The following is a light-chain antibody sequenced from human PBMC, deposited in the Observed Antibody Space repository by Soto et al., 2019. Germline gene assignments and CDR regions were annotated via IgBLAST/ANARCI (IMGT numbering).Light chain of an antibody. CDR1: SSNIGNNY. Sequence: QSVLTQPPSVSAAPGQKVTISCSGSSSNIGNNYVSWYQQLPGTAPKLLIYENNKRPSGIPDRFSGSKSGTSVTLGITGLQTGDEADYYCGTWDSSLSDVFGTGTKLTVL. CDR3: GTWDSSLSDV. CDR2: ENN. J-gene: IGLJ1*01. V-gene: IGLV1-51*02.